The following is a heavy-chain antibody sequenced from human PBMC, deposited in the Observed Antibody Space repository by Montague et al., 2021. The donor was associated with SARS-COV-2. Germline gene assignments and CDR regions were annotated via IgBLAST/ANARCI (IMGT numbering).Heavy chain of an antibody. J-gene: IGHJ6*02. Sequence: TLSLTCTVSGGSISSGGYYWSGIRQPPGKGLEWIGYIYYSGSTYYNPSLKSRVTISVDTSKNRFSLKLSSVTAADTAVYYCARPAPWSVRDMLPGYYYYYGMDVWGQGTTVTVSS. V-gene: IGHV4-31*03. CDR3: ARPAPWSVRDMLPGYYYYYGMDV. CDR2: IYYSGST. CDR1: GGSISSGGYY. D-gene: IGHD3-9*01.